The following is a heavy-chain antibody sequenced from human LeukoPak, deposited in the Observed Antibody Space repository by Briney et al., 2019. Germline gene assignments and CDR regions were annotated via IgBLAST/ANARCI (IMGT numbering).Heavy chain of an antibody. CDR3: AELERGY. CDR1: GDSVSRKSVA. J-gene: IGHJ4*02. Sequence: SQTLSLTCAISGDSVSRKSVAWNWIRQSPSRGLEWLGRTYYRSKWYNDYAVSVKSRITINPDTPKNQFSLQLNSVTPEDTAVYYCAELERGYWGQGTLVTVSS. D-gene: IGHD1-1*01. V-gene: IGHV6-1*01. CDR2: TYYRSKWYN.